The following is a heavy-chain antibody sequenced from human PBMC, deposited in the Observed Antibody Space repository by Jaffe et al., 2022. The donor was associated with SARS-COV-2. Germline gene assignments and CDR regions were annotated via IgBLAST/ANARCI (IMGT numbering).Heavy chain of an antibody. V-gene: IGHV3-72*01. D-gene: IGHD1-20*01. J-gene: IGHJ5*02. Sequence: EVQLVESGGGLVQPGGSLRLSCAASGFTFSDHYMDWVRQAPGKGLEWVGRTRNKANSYTTEYAASVKGRFTISRDDSKNSLYLQMNSLKTEDTAVYYCARLTGRSPFDPWGQGTLVTVSS. CDR3: ARLTGRSPFDP. CDR2: TRNKANSYTT. CDR1: GFTFSDHY.